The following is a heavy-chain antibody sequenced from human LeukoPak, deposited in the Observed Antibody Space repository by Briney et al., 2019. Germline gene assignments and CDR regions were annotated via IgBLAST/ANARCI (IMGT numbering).Heavy chain of an antibody. V-gene: IGHV3-23*01. D-gene: IGHD6-13*01. Sequence: GGSLRLSCAVSGFTFSSYAMSWVRQAPGKGLEWVSGIDGSGSYTWYDDSVKGRFTISRDNSKNTLYLQMNSLRAEDTAVYYCAKGSAGGRPYYFDYWGQGTLVPVSS. CDR2: IDGSGSYT. CDR1: GFTFSSYA. J-gene: IGHJ4*02. CDR3: AKGSAGGRPYYFDY.